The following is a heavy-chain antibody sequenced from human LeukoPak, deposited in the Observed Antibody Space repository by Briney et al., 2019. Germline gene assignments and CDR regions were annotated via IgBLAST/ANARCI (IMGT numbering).Heavy chain of an antibody. CDR3: ARDDSGSYYGTSSRYFDY. V-gene: IGHV1-18*01. CDR2: ISAYNGNT. Sequence: ASVKVSCKASGYTFTSYGISWVRQAPGQGLEWMGWISAYNGNTNYAQKLQGRVTMTTDTSTSTAYMELRSLRSDDTAVYYCARDDSGSYYGTSSRYFDYWGQGTLVTVSS. CDR1: GYTFTSYG. D-gene: IGHD1-26*01. J-gene: IGHJ4*02.